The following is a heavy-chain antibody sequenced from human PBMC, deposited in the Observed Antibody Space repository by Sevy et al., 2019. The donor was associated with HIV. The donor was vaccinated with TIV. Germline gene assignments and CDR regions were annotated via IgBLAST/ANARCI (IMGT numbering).Heavy chain of an antibody. CDR1: GFTFSSYW. J-gene: IGHJ4*02. CDR2: IKQDGSEK. Sequence: GGSLRLSCAASGFTFSSYWMTWVRQAPGKGLEYVANIKQDGSEKYYVDSVKGRFTISRDNAKSSLFLQMNSLRAEDTAVYYCAMGAGLKWGQGTLVTVSS. V-gene: IGHV3-7*01. CDR3: AMGAGLK. D-gene: IGHD6-19*01.